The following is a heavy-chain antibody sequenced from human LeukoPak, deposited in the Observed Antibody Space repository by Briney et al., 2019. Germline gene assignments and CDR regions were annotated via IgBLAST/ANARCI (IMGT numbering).Heavy chain of an antibody. V-gene: IGHV3-23*01. Sequence: GGSLRLSCAASGFTFSSYAMSWVRQAPGKGLEWVSAISGSGGSTYYADSVKGRFTISRDDSKNTLYLQMNSLRAEDTAVYYCATAAYDFWSGYYTEVYYFDYWGQGTLVTVSS. D-gene: IGHD3-3*01. CDR1: GFTFSSYA. CDR2: ISGSGGST. CDR3: ATAAYDFWSGYYTEVYYFDY. J-gene: IGHJ4*02.